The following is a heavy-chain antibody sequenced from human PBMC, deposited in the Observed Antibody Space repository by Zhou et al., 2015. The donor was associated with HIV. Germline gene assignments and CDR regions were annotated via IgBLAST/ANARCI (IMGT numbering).Heavy chain of an antibody. CDR3: ARDRRSYAHDSTEYAPAF. CDR2: ISAHNGNT. CDR1: GYYFTNFG. D-gene: IGHD2-2*01. J-gene: IGHJ4*02. V-gene: IGHV1-18*01. Sequence: QVQLLQSGSEVKKPGASVTVSCKTSGYYFTNFGISWLRQVPGQGLEWLGWISAHNGNTNYAEKFQGRVTMTTETSTTTAFLEVTNLRSDDTAVIYCARDRRSYAHDSTEYAPAFWGQGTLVTVST.